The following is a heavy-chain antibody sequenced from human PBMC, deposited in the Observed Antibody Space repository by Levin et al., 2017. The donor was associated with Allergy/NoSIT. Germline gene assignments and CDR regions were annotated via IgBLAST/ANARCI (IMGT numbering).Heavy chain of an antibody. V-gene: IGHV3-11*05. CDR3: ARAGIGYHDY. J-gene: IGHJ4*02. CDR1: GFTFSDYY. Sequence: AGGSLRLSCAASGFTFSDYYMSWIRQAPGKGLEWVSYISGDSGYTNYADSVKGRFIISRDNAKNSLFLQMSSLRVEDMAVYYCARAGIGYHDYWGQGTLVSV. D-gene: IGHD5-12*01. CDR2: ISGDSGYT.